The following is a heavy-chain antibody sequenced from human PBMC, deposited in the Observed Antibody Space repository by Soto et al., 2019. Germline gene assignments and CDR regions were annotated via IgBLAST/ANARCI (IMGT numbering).Heavy chain of an antibody. V-gene: IGHV1-8*02. CDR2: INPGSGKT. CDR1: GYIFTGEY. J-gene: IGHJ3*02. D-gene: IGHD1-1*01. Sequence: ASVKVSCKASGYIFTGEYMHWVRQAPGQGLELVGWINPGSGKTGYTEGFQGRVTMTWDTSISTAYMELSGLGSQDTAMYYCARNNYQYAFDIWG. CDR3: ARNNYQYAFDI.